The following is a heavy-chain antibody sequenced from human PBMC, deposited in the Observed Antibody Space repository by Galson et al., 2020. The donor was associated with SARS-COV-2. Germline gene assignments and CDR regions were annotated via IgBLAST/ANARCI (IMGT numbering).Heavy chain of an antibody. D-gene: IGHD2-2*01. J-gene: IGHJ6*02. Sequence: GESLKISCKGSGYSFTSYWIGWVRQMPGKGLEWMGIIYPGDSDTRYSPSFQGQVTISADKSISTAYLKWSSLKASDTAMYYCARVRYCSSTSCYEAYGMDVWGQGTTVTVSS. CDR2: IYPGDSDT. CDR1: GYSFTSYW. V-gene: IGHV5-51*01. CDR3: ARVRYCSSTSCYEAYGMDV.